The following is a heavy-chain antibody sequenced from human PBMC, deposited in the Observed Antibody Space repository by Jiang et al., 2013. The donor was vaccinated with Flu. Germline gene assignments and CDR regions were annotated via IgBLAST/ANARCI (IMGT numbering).Heavy chain of an antibody. Sequence: KASGYTFTSYAMNWVRQAPGQGLEWMGWINTNTGNPTYAQGFTGRFVFSLDTSVSTAYLQICSLKAEDTAVYYCARDRADFWSGYYMNYYYGMDVWGQGTTVTVSS. CDR3: ARDRADFWSGYYMNYYYGMDV. J-gene: IGHJ6*02. CDR1: GYTFTSYA. CDR2: INTNTGNP. D-gene: IGHD3-3*01. V-gene: IGHV7-4-1*01.